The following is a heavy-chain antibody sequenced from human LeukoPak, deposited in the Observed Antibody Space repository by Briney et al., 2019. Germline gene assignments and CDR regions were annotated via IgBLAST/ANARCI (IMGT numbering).Heavy chain of an antibody. V-gene: IGHV1-8*01. Sequence: TPVKPCCKASGYTFTTYDINWGREATRQRLEWRGWLNPNSGNTVYAQKFQGRVTITRNTSIITTSLELSSLRSEEPAVYYCARRFEVASYYDFWSGYHYGMAVWGQGTTVTVSS. CDR2: LNPNSGNT. J-gene: IGHJ6*02. D-gene: IGHD3-3*01. CDR3: ARRFEVASYYDFWSGYHYGMAV. CDR1: GYTFTTYD.